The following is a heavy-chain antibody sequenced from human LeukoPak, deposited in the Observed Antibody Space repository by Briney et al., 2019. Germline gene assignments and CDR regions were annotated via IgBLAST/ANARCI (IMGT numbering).Heavy chain of an antibody. V-gene: IGHV3-21*01. D-gene: IGHD3-22*01. CDR3: ARGYYYDSSGRYYFDY. Sequence: GGSLRLSCAASGFTFSSYSMNWVRQAPGKGLEWVSSISSSSGYIYYADSVKGRFTISRDNAKNPLYLQMNSLRAEDTAVYYCARGYYYDSSGRYYFDYWGQGTLVTVSS. CDR2: ISSSSGYI. J-gene: IGHJ4*02. CDR1: GFTFSSYS.